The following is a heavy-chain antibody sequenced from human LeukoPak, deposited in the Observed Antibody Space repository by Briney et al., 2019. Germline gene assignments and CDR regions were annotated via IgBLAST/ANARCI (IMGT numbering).Heavy chain of an antibody. CDR1: GLTFSSYA. V-gene: IGHV3-23*01. CDR2: ISGSGGTT. CDR3: AKGAVESLDYYFYMEV. J-gene: IGHJ6*03. Sequence: PGGSLRLSCVASGLTFSSYAMNWVRQAPGKGLQWVSSISGSGGTTYIADSVKGRFTISRDNSRNTLFLEMNSLRVEDTALYYCAKGAVESLDYYFYMEVWGIGTTVTVSS.